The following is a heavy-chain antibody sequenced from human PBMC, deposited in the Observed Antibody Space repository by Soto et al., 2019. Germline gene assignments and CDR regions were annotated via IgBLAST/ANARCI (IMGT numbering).Heavy chain of an antibody. Sequence: QVQLVESGGGVVQPGRSLRLSCAASGFTFSSYGMHWVRQAPGKGLEWVAVIWYDGSNKYYADSVKGRFTISRDNSKNTVYLQMNSLRAEDTAVYYCARDYLVIPVRVIDYWGQGTLVTVSS. CDR3: ARDYLVIPVRVIDY. D-gene: IGHD2-15*01. CDR2: IWYDGSNK. CDR1: GFTFSSYG. V-gene: IGHV3-33*01. J-gene: IGHJ4*02.